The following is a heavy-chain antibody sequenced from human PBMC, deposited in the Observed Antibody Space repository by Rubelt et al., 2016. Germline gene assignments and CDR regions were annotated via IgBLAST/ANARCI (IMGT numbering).Heavy chain of an antibody. D-gene: IGHD2-8*01. V-gene: IGHV4-34*01. CDR2: INHSGST. CDR3: ARGLVDPPPLSGNWFDP. CDR1: GGSFSGYY. Sequence: QVQLQQWGAGLLKPSETLSLTCAVYGGSFSGYYWSWIRQPPGKGLEWIGEINHSGSTNYNPSLKSGVSISVDTSKNQFSLKLSSVTAADTAVYYCARGLVDPPPLSGNWFDPWGQGTLVTVSS. J-gene: IGHJ5*02.